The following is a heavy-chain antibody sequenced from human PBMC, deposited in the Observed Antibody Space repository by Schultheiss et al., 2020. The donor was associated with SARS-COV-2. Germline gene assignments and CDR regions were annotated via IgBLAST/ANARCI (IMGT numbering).Heavy chain of an antibody. V-gene: IGHV1-8*01. J-gene: IGHJ4*02. CDR1: GYTFTSYD. Sequence: ASVKVSCKASGYTFTSYDINWVRQATGQGLEWMGWMNPNSGNTGYAQKFQGRVTMTRNTSISTAYMELSSLRSEDTAVYYCATGLVVAATLFDYWGQGTLVTVSS. CDR3: ATGLVVAATLFDY. D-gene: IGHD2-15*01. CDR2: MNPNSGNT.